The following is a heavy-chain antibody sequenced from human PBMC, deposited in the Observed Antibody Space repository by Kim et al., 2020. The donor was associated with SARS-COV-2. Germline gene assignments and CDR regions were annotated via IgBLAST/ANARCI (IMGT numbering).Heavy chain of an antibody. V-gene: IGHV4-39*07. D-gene: IGHD1-26*01. CDR2: ST. J-gene: IGHJ4*02. CDR3: ASIGYFDY. Sequence: STYVNPSLKSRVTISVDTSKNQFSLKLSSVTAADTAVYYCASIGYFDYWGQGTLVTVSS.